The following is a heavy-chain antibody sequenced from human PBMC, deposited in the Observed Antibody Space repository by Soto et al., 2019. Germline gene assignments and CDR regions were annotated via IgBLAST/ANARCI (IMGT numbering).Heavy chain of an antibody. D-gene: IGHD6-19*01. V-gene: IGHV3-33*01. CDR1: GFTFGSYG. J-gene: IGHJ4*02. CDR2: IWYDGSNK. CDR3: ARDSSSGWYPRVDY. Sequence: QVQLVESGGGVVQPGRSLRLSCAASGFTFGSYGMHWVRQAPGKGLEWVAVIWYDGSNKYYADSVKGRFTISRDNSKNTLYLQMNSLRAEDTAVYYCARDSSSGWYPRVDYWGQGTLVTVSS.